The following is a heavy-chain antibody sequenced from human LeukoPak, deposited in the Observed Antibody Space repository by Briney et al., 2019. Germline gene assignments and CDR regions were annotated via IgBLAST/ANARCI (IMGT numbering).Heavy chain of an antibody. J-gene: IGHJ6*03. CDR2: IYHSGST. CDR3: ARDNNPRAYYYDSSGHTGGYYYYYYMDV. CDR1: GYSISRDYY. V-gene: IGHV4-38-2*02. D-gene: IGHD3-22*01. Sequence: SETLSLTCSLSGYSISRDYYWGWIRQPPGKGLEWIGSIYHSGSTYYNPSLKSRVTISVDTSNNQFSLKLSSVTAADTAVYYCARDNNPRAYYYDSSGHTGGYYYYYYMDVWGKGTTVTVSS.